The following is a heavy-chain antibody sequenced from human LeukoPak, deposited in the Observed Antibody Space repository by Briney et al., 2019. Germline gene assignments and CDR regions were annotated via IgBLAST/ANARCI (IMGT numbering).Heavy chain of an antibody. V-gene: IGHV1-8*03. J-gene: IGHJ4*02. CDR2: MNPNSGKT. CDR1: GYTFTSYD. Sequence: ASVKVSCKASGYTFTSYDINWVRQATGQGLEWMGWMNPNSGKTGYAQKFQGRVTITRNTAISTAYMELSSLRSEDTAVYYSARLYSSGWYLFYFDYWGQGTLVTVSS. D-gene: IGHD6-19*01. CDR3: ARLYSSGWYLFYFDY.